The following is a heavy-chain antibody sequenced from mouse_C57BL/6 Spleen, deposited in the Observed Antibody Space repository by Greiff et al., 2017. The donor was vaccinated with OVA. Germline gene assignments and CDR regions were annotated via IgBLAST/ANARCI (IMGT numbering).Heavy chain of an antibody. Sequence: QVQLQQSGPELVQPGASVKLSCKASGYAFSSSWMNWVQQGPGKGLEWIGRIYPGDGDTNYNGKFKGKATLTADKSSSTAYMQLSSGTSEDFAVYFRASHYGSSFDHWGQGNT. CDR3: ASHYGSSFDH. CDR2: IYPGDGDT. D-gene: IGHD1-1*01. CDR1: GYAFSSSW. V-gene: IGHV1-82*01. J-gene: IGHJ2*01.